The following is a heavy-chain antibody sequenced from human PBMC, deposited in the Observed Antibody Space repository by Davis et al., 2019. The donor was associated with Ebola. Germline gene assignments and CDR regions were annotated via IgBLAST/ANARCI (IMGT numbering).Heavy chain of an antibody. J-gene: IGHJ3*02. CDR3: ARTSIVGPSTTASDI. Sequence: AASVKVSCKASGYTFSNYAIHWVRQAPGQRLEWMGWINAGNGNTKYSQKLQARVTITRDTSASTVYMELSSLRSEDTAVYFCARTSIVGPSTTASDIWGQGTMVTVSS. D-gene: IGHD1-26*01. CDR1: GYTFSNYA. CDR2: INAGNGNT. V-gene: IGHV1-3*01.